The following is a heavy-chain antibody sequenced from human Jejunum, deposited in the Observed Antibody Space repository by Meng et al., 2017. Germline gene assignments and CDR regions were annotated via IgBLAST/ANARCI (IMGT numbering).Heavy chain of an antibody. V-gene: IGHV4-30-2*01. Sequence: QLQLQQSGSGLVKPSQTLSLTCAVSGGSINSDVFTWSWIRPPPGKGLEWIGYIYHTGSPYYNPSLKSRLTISVDKSVNQFSLKLSSVTAADTAVYYCARMDSAVHYFDYWGQGTLVTVSS. CDR3: ARMDSAVHYFDY. J-gene: IGHJ4*02. CDR2: IYHTGSP. D-gene: IGHD2-2*03. CDR1: GGSINSDVFT.